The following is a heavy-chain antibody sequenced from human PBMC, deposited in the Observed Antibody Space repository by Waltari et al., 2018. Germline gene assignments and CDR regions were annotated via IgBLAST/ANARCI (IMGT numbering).Heavy chain of an antibody. J-gene: IGHJ4*02. D-gene: IGHD3-16*01. CDR2: IIPIFGTA. CDR1: GGTFSSYA. V-gene: IGHV1-69*05. CDR3: ARFKRGRAHPYYFDY. Sequence: QVQLVQSGAEVKKPGSSVKVSCKASGGTFSSYAISWVRQAPGQGLEWMGGIIPIFGTANYAQKVQGRVTMTTDEATSTAYSELSSLRSEDTAVYYCARFKRGRAHPYYFDYWGQGTLVTVSS.